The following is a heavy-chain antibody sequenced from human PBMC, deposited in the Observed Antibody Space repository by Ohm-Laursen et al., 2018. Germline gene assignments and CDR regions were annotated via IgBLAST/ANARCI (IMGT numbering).Heavy chain of an antibody. CDR1: GFIVSNSY. V-gene: IGHV3-23*01. Sequence: SLRLSCTASGFIVSNSYMSWVRQAPGKGLEWVSAISGSGGSTYYADSVKGRFTISRDNSKNTLYLQMNSLRAEDTAVYYCAKCLSHYYDTSGPDYWGQGTLVTVSS. J-gene: IGHJ4*02. CDR2: ISGSGGST. D-gene: IGHD3-22*01. CDR3: AKCLSHYYDTSGPDY.